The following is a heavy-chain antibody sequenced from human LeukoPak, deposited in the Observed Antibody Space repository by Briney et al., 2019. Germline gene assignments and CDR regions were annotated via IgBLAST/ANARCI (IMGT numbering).Heavy chain of an antibody. D-gene: IGHD6-19*01. CDR2: ISGDGGNT. J-gene: IGHJ3*02. Sequence: PGGSLRLSCAASGFTFSSYWIHWVRQPHGKGLVWVSRISGDGGNTNYADSVKGRFTISRDNAKNTLYLQMDSLRAEDTAVYYCASAVADTRNAFDIWGRGTTATVSS. CDR1: GFTFSSYW. CDR3: ASAVADTRNAFDI. V-gene: IGHV3-74*01.